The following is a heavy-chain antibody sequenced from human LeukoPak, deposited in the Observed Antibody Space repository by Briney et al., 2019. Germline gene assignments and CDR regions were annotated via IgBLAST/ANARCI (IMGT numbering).Heavy chain of an antibody. Sequence: GGSLRLSCASSGLTFSRNVMGWVRRAPGKGLEWVSTLSASGGSTSYAASVKGRFTVARYNSKNSLFLQMNTLRDEDTAVYYCATLYGDYNWYFDLWGRGTLVTVSS. CDR1: GLTFSRNV. J-gene: IGHJ2*01. V-gene: IGHV3-23*01. D-gene: IGHD4-17*01. CDR2: LSASGGST. CDR3: ATLYGDYNWYFDL.